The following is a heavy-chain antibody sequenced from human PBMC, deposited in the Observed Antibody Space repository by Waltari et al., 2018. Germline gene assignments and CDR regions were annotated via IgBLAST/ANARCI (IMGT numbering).Heavy chain of an antibody. D-gene: IGHD2-15*01. CDR3: ARHNLKNSGGWSGGY. CDR2: SYPSGDN. Sequence: QVQLQESGPGLVKPSETLSLICTVSGGSISSYYWSWIRQPAGKGLEWIGRSYPSGDNNYNPSLKSRVTMSVATSKNQFSLKLTSVTAADTAVYYCARHNLKNSGGWSGGYWGQGTLVIVSS. V-gene: IGHV4-4*07. CDR1: GGSISSYY. J-gene: IGHJ4*02.